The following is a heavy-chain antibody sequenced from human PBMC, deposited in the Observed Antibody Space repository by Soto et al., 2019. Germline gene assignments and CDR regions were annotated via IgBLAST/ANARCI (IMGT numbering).Heavy chain of an antibody. J-gene: IGHJ4*02. Sequence: EVQLLESGGGLVQPGGSLRLSCAASGFTFSSYAMSWVRQAPGKGLEWVSAISGGTSSTYYADSVKGRFTIARDNSKNTLDLQMNSLRAEDTAVYYCAKERWAAAGTQTLDYWGQGTLVTVSS. CDR2: ISGGTSST. D-gene: IGHD6-13*01. V-gene: IGHV3-23*01. CDR1: GFTFSSYA. CDR3: AKERWAAAGTQTLDY.